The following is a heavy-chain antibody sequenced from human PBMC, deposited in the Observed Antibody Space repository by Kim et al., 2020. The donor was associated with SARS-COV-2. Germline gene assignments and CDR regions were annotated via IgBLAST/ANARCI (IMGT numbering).Heavy chain of an antibody. CDR2: ISYDGSNK. CDR1: GFTFSSYG. V-gene: IGHV3-30*18. Sequence: GGSLRLSCAASGFTFSSYGMHWVRQAPGKGLEWVAVISYDGSNKYYADSVKGRFTISRDNSKNTLYLQMNSLRAEDTAVYYCAKESGSGSYYGWTYYYYGMYVWGPGTTVTVSS. CDR3: AKESGSGSYYGWTYYYYGMYV. J-gene: IGHJ6*02. D-gene: IGHD3-10*01.